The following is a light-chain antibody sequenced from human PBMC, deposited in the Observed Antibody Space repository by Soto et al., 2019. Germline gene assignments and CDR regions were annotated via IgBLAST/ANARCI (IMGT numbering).Light chain of an antibody. Sequence: EIVMTQSPATLSVSPGERATLSCRASQSVSSNLAWYQQKPGQAPRLLIYGASSRATGIPDRFIGSGSGTDFNLTITRLEPEDFAVYFCHQYAYSPLTFGGGTKVDIK. CDR3: HQYAYSPLT. V-gene: IGKV3D-15*01. CDR2: GAS. CDR1: QSVSSN. J-gene: IGKJ4*01.